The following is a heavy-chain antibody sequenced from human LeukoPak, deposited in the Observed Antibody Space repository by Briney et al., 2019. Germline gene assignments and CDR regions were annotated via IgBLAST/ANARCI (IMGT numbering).Heavy chain of an antibody. J-gene: IGHJ3*02. V-gene: IGHV3-23*01. D-gene: IGHD3-10*01. CDR3: THYGDAFDI. Sequence: GGSLRLSCAASGFIFSNYGMTWVRQAPGKGLEWVSIINYSGTDTYYADSVKGRFTISRDNSKNTLYLQMNSLRAEDTAVYYCTHYGDAFDIWGQGTMVTASS. CDR2: INYSGTDT. CDR1: GFIFSNYG.